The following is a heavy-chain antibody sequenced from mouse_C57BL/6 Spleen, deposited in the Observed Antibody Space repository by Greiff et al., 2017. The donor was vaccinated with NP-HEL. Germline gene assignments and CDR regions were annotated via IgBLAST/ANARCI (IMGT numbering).Heavy chain of an antibody. Sequence: LVRPGASVTLSCKASGYTFTDYEMHWVKQTPVHGLEWIGAIDPETGGTAYNQKFKGKAILTADKSSSTAYMELRSLTSEDSAVYYCTRRGSSYDYFDYWGQGTTLTVSS. CDR1: GYTFTDYE. J-gene: IGHJ2*01. V-gene: IGHV1-15*01. D-gene: IGHD1-1*01. CDR3: TRRGSSYDYFDY. CDR2: IDPETGGT.